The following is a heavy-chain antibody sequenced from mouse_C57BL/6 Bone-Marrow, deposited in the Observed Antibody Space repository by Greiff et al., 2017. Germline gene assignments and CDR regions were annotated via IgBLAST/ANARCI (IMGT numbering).Heavy chain of an antibody. V-gene: IGHV5-6*02. J-gene: IGHJ2*01. CDR2: ISSGGSYT. D-gene: IGHD2-3*01. CDR1: GFTFSSYG. Sequence: DVMLVESGGDLVKPGGSLKLSCAASGFTFSSYGMSWVRQTPDKRLEWVATISSGGSYTYYPDSVKGRFTISRDNAKNTLYLQMSSLKSEDTAMYYCARLIYDGYYDCFDYWGQGTTLTVSS. CDR3: ARLIYDGYYDCFDY.